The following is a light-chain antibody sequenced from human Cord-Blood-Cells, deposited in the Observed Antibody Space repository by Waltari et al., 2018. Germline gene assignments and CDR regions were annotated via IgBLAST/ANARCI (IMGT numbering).Light chain of an antibody. Sequence: QSALTQPASVSGSPGQSITISCTGTSSDVGSYNLVSWYQQHPGKAPKRLIYEGSKRPAGVSNRFSGSKSGNTASLTSSGLQAEDEADYYCCSYAGSNWVFGGGTKLTVL. CDR1: SSDVGSYNL. CDR3: CSYAGSNWV. CDR2: EGS. J-gene: IGLJ3*02. V-gene: IGLV2-23*01.